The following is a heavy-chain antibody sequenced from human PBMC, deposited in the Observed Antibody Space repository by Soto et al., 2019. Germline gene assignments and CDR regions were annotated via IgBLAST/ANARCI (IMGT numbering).Heavy chain of an antibody. CDR1: GGSISSSSYY. CDR2: IYYSGST. V-gene: IGHV4-39*01. D-gene: IGHD6-13*01. Sequence: SETLSLTCTVSGGSISSSSYYWGWILQPPGKGLEWIGSIYYSGSTYYNPSLKSRVTISVDTSKNQFSLKLSSVTAADTAVYYCARGFEGSSWYEDSTPFDYWGQGTLVTVSS. CDR3: ARGFEGSSWYEDSTPFDY. J-gene: IGHJ4*02.